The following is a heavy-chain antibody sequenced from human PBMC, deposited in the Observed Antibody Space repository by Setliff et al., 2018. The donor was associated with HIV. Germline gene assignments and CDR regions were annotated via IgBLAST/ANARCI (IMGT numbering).Heavy chain of an antibody. CDR2: ISSSSSYT. CDR1: GFTFGDYA. J-gene: IGHJ4*02. V-gene: IGHV3-11*06. Sequence: GESLKISCTASGFTFGDYAMSWVRQAPGKGLEWVSYISSSSSYTHYADSVKGRFTISRDNAKNSLYLQMNSLRAEDTAVYYCARPNYYDSSGSFDYWGQGTLVTVSS. CDR3: ARPNYYDSSGSFDY. D-gene: IGHD3-22*01.